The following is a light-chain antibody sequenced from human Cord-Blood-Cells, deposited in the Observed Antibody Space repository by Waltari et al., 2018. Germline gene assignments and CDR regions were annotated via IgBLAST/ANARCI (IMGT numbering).Light chain of an antibody. J-gene: IGLJ3*02. CDR1: SRDAGGYNY. CDR2: DVS. Sequence: QSALTQPASVSGSPGQSITISCTGTSRDAGGYNYVSWYQQHPGKAPKLMIYDVSKRPSGVSNRFSGSKSGNTASLTISGLQAEDEADYYCSSYTSSSTWVLGGGTKLTVL. CDR3: SSYTSSSTWV. V-gene: IGLV2-14*01.